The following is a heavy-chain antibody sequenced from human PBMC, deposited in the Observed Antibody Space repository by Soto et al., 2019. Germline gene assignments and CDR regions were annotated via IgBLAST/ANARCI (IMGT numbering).Heavy chain of an antibody. J-gene: IGHJ4*02. Sequence: EVQMLESGGGLVQPGGSLRLSCAASGFTFSSYAMSWVRQAPGKGLEWVSAISGSGGSTYYADTVKGRFTITRDNSKNTLYLQMNSLRAEDTAVYYCAEDWYSSSWYRVYWGQGTLVTVSS. CDR1: GFTFSSYA. D-gene: IGHD6-13*01. CDR3: AEDWYSSSWYRVY. V-gene: IGHV3-23*01. CDR2: ISGSGGST.